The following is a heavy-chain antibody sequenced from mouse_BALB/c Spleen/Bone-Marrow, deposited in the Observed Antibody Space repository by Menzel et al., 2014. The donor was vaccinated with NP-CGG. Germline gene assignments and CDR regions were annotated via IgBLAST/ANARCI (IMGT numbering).Heavy chain of an antibody. V-gene: IGHV2-9*02. J-gene: IGHJ3*01. CDR1: GFSLTSYG. D-gene: IGHD2-4*01. CDR3: ARDRGDYVFAY. Sequence: VKLMESGPGLVAPSQRLSITCTVSGFSLTSYGLHWVRQPPGKGLEWLGVIWAGGSTNYNSALMSRLSISKDNSKSQVFLKMNSLQTDDTAMYYCARDRGDYVFAYWGQGTLVTVSA. CDR2: IWAGGST.